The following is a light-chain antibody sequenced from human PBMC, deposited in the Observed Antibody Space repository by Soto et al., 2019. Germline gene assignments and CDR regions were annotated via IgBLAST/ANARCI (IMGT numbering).Light chain of an antibody. CDR3: QQCGGSPLFS. CDR2: TTS. V-gene: IGKV3-20*01. Sequence: EIVLTQSPDTLSLSPGESATLSCTASESVTSSCLAWYQRKPGQAPRLLIHTTSTRATDIPDRFSGSGSGTDFTRTISRLEPEDFAVYYCQQCGGSPLFSFCPGTRVDI. CDR1: ESVTSSC. J-gene: IGKJ3*01.